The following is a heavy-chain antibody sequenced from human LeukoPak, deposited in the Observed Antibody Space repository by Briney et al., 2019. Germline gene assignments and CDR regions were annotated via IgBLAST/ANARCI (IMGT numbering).Heavy chain of an antibody. Sequence: GGSLRLSCAASGFTFSSYAVSWVRQAPGKGLEWVSAISGSGGSAYYADSVKGRLTISRDNSKNTLYLEMNSLRAEDTAVYYCAKANMVRGVTLKFDYWGQGTLVTVSS. CDR1: GFTFSSYA. CDR2: ISGSGGSA. J-gene: IGHJ4*02. D-gene: IGHD3-10*01. CDR3: AKANMVRGVTLKFDY. V-gene: IGHV3-23*01.